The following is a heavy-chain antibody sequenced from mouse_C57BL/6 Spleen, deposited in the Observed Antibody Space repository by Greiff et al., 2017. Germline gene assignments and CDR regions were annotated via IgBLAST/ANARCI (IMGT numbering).Heavy chain of an antibody. CDR3: ARKTAQSTRYAMEY. CDR1: GFSLTSYA. J-gene: IGHJ4*01. D-gene: IGHD3-2*02. Sequence: VKLQESGPGLVAPSQSLSITCTVSGFSLTSYAISWVRQPPGKGLEWLGVIWTGGGTNYNSALKSRLSISKDNSKSQVFLKMNSLQTDDTARYYCARKTAQSTRYAMEYWGQGTSVTVAS. V-gene: IGHV2-9-1*01. CDR2: IWTGGGT.